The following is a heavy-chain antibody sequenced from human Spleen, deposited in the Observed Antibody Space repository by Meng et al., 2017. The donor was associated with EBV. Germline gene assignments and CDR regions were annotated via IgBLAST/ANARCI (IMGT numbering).Heavy chain of an antibody. Sequence: HLPRQGAGQGLVKPSQTLSLTCAVSGGSISSVGYSWNWIRQPPGKGLEWIGYIYHSASTYYDPSLKSRVTISVDRSKNQFSLKLSSVTAADTAVYYCVGGDEGRGYFHSWGQGTLVTVSS. CDR2: IYHSAST. V-gene: IGHV4-30-2*01. CDR1: GGSISSVGYS. D-gene: IGHD2-15*01. CDR3: VGGDEGRGYFHS. J-gene: IGHJ4*02.